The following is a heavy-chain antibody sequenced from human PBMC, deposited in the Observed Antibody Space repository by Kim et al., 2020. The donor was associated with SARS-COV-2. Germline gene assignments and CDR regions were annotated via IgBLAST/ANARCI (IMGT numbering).Heavy chain of an antibody. V-gene: IGHV1-69*13. J-gene: IGHJ6*02. D-gene: IGHD4-17*01. CDR1: GGSFSSYA. CDR2: LIPILGTA. Sequence: SVKVSCKASGGSFSSYAISWVRQAPGQGLEWMGGLIPILGTADYAQKFQGRLTVTADESTSTAYMELRSLKSEDTAMYYCANGYYLYGMDVWGQGTTVTVSS. CDR3: ANGYYLYGMDV.